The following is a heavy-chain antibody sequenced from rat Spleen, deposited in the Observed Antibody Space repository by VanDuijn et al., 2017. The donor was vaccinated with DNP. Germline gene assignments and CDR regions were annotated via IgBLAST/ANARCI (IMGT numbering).Heavy chain of an antibody. CDR1: GFTFSFYG. Sequence: EVQLVESGGGLVQPGRSLKLSCAASGFTFSFYGMAWVRQAPKKGLEWVASITSSGGSTYYPDSVKGRFTITRDNAKNTLYLQMNSLRSEDTATYYCARENYYSGDYWGQGIMVTVSS. V-gene: IGHV5S13*01. J-gene: IGHJ2*01. CDR2: ITSSGGST. CDR3: ARENYYSGDY. D-gene: IGHD1-1*01.